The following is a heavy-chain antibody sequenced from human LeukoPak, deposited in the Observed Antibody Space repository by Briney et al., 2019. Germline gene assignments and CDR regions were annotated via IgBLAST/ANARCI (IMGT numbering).Heavy chain of an antibody. J-gene: IGHJ4*02. CDR1: GYPFTSFD. Sequence: GTSVKVSCKTSGYPFTSFDIHWVRQAAGHGLEWMSWIIPNSEKRGYAQKFQGRVTMTADTSIDTAYMELSSLTFDDTAIYYCARGRGWGILDSWGQGNLVTVSS. V-gene: IGHV1-8*01. CDR2: IIPNSEKR. CDR3: ARGRGWGILDS. D-gene: IGHD6-19*01.